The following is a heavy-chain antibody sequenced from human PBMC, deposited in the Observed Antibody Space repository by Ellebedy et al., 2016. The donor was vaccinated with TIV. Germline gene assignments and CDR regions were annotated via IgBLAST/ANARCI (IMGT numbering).Heavy chain of an antibody. D-gene: IGHD2-2*01. CDR2: INHSGST. J-gene: IGHJ4*02. CDR3: ARGCSSTSCYGLGDY. V-gene: IGHV4-34*01. CDR1: GGSFSGYY. Sequence: SETLSLTCAVYGGSFSGYYWSWIRQPPGKGLEWIGEINHSGSTNYNPSLKSRVTISVDTSKNQFSLKLSSVTAADTAVYYCARGCSSTSCYGLGDYWGQGTLVTVSS.